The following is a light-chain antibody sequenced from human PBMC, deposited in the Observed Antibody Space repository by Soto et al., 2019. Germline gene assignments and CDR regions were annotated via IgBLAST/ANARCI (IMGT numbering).Light chain of an antibody. Sequence: DLQMTQSPSTLSASVGDRVTITCRASQSISSWLAWYQQKPGKAPKLLIYDASSLESGVPSRFSGSGSGTEFTLTISSPPPDDFATYYCQQYNSYQYTFGQGTKLEIK. J-gene: IGKJ2*01. CDR1: QSISSW. CDR3: QQYNSYQYT. CDR2: DAS. V-gene: IGKV1-5*01.